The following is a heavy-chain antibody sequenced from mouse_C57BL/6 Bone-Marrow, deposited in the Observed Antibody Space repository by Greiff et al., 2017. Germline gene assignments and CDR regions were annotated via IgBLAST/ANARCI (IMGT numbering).Heavy chain of an antibody. J-gene: IGHJ3*01. CDR1: GFTFSDAW. D-gene: IGHD1-1*01. Sequence: VQLQQSGGGLVQPGGSMKLSCAASGFTFSDAWMDWVRQSPEKGLEWVAEIRNKANNHATYYAESVKGRFTISRDDSKSSVYLQMNSLRAEDTGIYYCTRYGRSAWFAYWGQGTLVTVSA. CDR3: TRYGRSAWFAY. V-gene: IGHV6-6*01. CDR2: IRNKANNHAT.